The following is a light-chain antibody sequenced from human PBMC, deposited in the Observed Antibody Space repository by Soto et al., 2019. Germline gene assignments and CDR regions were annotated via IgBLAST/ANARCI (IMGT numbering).Light chain of an antibody. V-gene: IGLV2-18*02. CDR1: SSDVGSYNR. CDR2: DVT. Sequence: QSVLTQPPSVSGSPGQSVTISCTGTSSDVGSYNRVSWYQQPPGTAPKLMIYDVTKRPSGVPDRISGSKSGNTASLTISGLQAEDEADYYCCSYAGSYSWVFGGGTQLTVL. J-gene: IGLJ2*01. CDR3: CSYAGSYSWV.